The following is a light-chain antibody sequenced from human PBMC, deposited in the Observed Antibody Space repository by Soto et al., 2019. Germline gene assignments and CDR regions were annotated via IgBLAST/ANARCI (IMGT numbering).Light chain of an antibody. CDR3: SSYTSSSTLV. J-gene: IGLJ1*01. V-gene: IGLV2-14*01. Sequence: QSVLTQPASVSGSPGQSITISCTGTSSDVGGYNYVSCYQQHPGKAPKLMIDEVSNRPSGVANSFSDSKSDNMAALTIAGLQAEDEADYYCSSYTSSSTLVFGTGSKVTVL. CDR1: SSDVGGYNY. CDR2: EVS.